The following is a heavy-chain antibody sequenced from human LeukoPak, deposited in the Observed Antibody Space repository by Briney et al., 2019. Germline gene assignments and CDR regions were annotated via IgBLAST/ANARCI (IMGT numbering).Heavy chain of an antibody. CDR2: IKSKTDGGTT. Sequence: GGSLRLSCAASGFTFSNAWMSWVRQAPGKGLEWVGRIKSKTDGGTTDYAAPVKGRFTISRDDSKNTLYLQMNSLKTEDTAVCYCTSGTYYYDSSGYSFYYWGQGTLVTVSS. J-gene: IGHJ4*02. CDR1: GFTFSNAW. V-gene: IGHV3-15*01. CDR3: TSGTYYYDSSGYSFYY. D-gene: IGHD3-22*01.